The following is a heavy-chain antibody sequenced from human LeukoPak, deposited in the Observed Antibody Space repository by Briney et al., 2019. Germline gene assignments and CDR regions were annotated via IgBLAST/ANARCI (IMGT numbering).Heavy chain of an antibody. Sequence: ETLSLTCAVYGGSFSDYYMSWIRQAPGKGLEWVANIKEDGSEKHYVDSVKGRFTISRDNAKNSLYLQMNSLRAEDTAVYYCASNGIWGQGTMVTVSS. D-gene: IGHD2-8*01. CDR2: IKEDGSEK. CDR1: GGSFSDYY. V-gene: IGHV3-7*01. CDR3: ASNGI. J-gene: IGHJ3*02.